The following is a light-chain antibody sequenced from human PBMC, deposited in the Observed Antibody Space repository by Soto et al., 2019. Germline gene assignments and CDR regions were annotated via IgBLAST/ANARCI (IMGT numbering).Light chain of an antibody. Sequence: EIVLTQSPGTLSLSPGEGGTLSCRASQSVCSRCLAWYQQKPGQAPRLLIFGASSRATGIPDTFSGSGSGTDFTLSISRLEPEDSAVYYCQHYGSTPWMFGQGTKVEI. J-gene: IGKJ1*01. CDR1: QSVCSRC. CDR2: GAS. CDR3: QHYGSTPWM. V-gene: IGKV3-20*01.